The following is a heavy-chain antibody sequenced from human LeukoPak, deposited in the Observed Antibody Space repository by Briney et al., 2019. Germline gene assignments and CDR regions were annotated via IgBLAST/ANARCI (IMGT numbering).Heavy chain of an antibody. Sequence: GGFLRLSCAASGFTYDDYAMHWVRQAPGKGLEWVSGISWNSGKIVYADSVQGRFTISRDNAKNSLYLQMNSLRADDTAVYYCVSLRVSTVRDSFDLWGQGTMVTVSS. CDR3: VSLRVSTVRDSFDL. D-gene: IGHD3-10*01. J-gene: IGHJ3*01. CDR1: GFTYDDYA. V-gene: IGHV3-9*01. CDR2: ISWNSGKI.